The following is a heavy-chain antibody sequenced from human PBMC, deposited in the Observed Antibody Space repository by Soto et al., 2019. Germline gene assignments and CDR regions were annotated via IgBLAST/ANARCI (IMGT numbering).Heavy chain of an antibody. CDR2: IYSSGST. D-gene: IGHD3-10*01. J-gene: IGHJ5*02. CDR3: ARDWGLHYYGSGGS. V-gene: IGHV4-4*07. Sequence: SETLSLTCTVSGGSISSYYRSWIRQPAGKGLEWIGHIYSSGSTNYNPSLKSRVTMSVDTSKNQFSLKLSSVTAADTAMYYCARDWGLHYYGSGGSWGQGILVTVSS. CDR1: GGSISSYY.